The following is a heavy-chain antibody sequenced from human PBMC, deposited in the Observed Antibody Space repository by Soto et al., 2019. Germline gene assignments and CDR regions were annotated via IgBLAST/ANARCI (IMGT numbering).Heavy chain of an antibody. D-gene: IGHD4-17*01. CDR1: GFTFSSYG. J-gene: IGHJ4*02. CDR2: IWYDGSNK. CDR3: ARDRSRHGDYIRY. V-gene: IGHV3-33*01. Sequence: GSLRLSCAASGFTFSSYGMHWVRQAPGKGLEWVAVIWYDGSNKYYADSVKGRFTISRDNSKNTLYLQMNSLRAEDTAVYYCARDRSRHGDYIRYWGQGTLVTVSS.